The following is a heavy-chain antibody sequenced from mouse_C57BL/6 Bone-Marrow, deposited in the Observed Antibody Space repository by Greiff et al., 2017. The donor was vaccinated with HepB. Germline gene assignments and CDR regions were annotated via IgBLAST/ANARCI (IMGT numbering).Heavy chain of an antibody. J-gene: IGHJ1*03. V-gene: IGHV1-54*01. CDR3: ERWIFPWYFDV. CDR2: INPGSGGT. CDR1: GYAFTNYL. Sequence: QVQLQQSGAELVRPGTSVKVSCKASGYAFTNYLIEWVKQRPGQGLEWIGVINPGSGGTNYNEKFKGKATLTADKSSSTAYMQLSSLTSEDSAVYFCERWIFPWYFDVWGTGTTVTVSS.